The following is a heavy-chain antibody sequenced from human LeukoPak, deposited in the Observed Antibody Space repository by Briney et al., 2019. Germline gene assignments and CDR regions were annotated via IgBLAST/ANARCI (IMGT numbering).Heavy chain of an antibody. CDR1: GFTFSSYG. J-gene: IGHJ5*02. Sequence: GGSLRLSCAASGFTFSSYGMSWVRQAPGKGLEWVSAISGSGGSTYYADSVKGRFTISRDNSKNTLYLQMNSLRAEDTAVYYCAKRGEGVSNTWYMNNWFDPWGQGTLVTVSS. D-gene: IGHD6-13*01. CDR3: AKRGEGVSNTWYMNNWFDP. V-gene: IGHV3-23*01. CDR2: ISGSGGST.